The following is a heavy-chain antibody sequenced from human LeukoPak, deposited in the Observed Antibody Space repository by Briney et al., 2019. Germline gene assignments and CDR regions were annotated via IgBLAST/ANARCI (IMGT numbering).Heavy chain of an antibody. CDR2: IYRGGST. Sequence: GGSLRLSCAASGFTVSSNCMTWVRQAPGKGLEWVSVIYRGGSTYYADSVKGRFTISRDNSKNTLYLQMKTLRAEDTAVYYCARDGVLRNFDWLFPYYMDVWGKGTTVAISS. D-gene: IGHD3-9*01. CDR3: ARDGVLRNFDWLFPYYMDV. V-gene: IGHV3-53*01. CDR1: GFTVSSNC. J-gene: IGHJ6*03.